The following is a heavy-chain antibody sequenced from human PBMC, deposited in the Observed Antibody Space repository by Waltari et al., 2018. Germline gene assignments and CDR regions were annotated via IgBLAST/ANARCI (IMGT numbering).Heavy chain of an antibody. J-gene: IGHJ4*02. Sequence: QVQLQESGPGLVKPSETLSLTCTVSGGSISSYYWSWIRQPPGKGLEWIGYIYYSGSTNYNPSLKSRVTISVDTSKNQFSLKLSSVTAADTAVYYCARMGPFPTFPHLFDYWGQGTLVTVSS. D-gene: IGHD3-16*01. CDR2: IYYSGST. V-gene: IGHV4-59*01. CDR1: GGSISSYY. CDR3: ARMGPFPTFPHLFDY.